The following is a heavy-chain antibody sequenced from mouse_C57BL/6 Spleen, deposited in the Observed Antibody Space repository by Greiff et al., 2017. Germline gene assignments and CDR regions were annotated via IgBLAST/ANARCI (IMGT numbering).Heavy chain of an antibody. V-gene: IGHV1-54*01. D-gene: IGHD1-1*01. J-gene: IGHJ2*01. CDR2: INPGSGGT. CDR3: ATYYYGSSYYYDY. Sequence: VQLQQSGAELVRPGTSVKVSCKASGYAFNNYLIEWVKQRPGQGLEWVGVINPGSGGTNYNEKFKGKATLTGDKSTSTAYMQLSSLTSEDTAVYFCATYYYGSSYYYDYWGHGTTLTVSS. CDR1: GYAFNNYL.